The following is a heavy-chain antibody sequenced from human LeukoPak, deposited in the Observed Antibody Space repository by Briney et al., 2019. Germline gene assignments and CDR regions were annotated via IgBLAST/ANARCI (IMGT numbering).Heavy chain of an antibody. V-gene: IGHV1-18*04. Sequence: ASVKVSCKASGYTFTSYGISWVRQAPGQGLEWMGWISAYNGNTNYAQKLQGRVTMTTDTSTSTAYMELRSLRSDDTAVYYCARDSSSWYVLLYYYGMDVWGKGTTVTVSS. CDR2: ISAYNGNT. D-gene: IGHD6-13*01. J-gene: IGHJ6*04. CDR1: GYTFTSYG. CDR3: ARDSSSWYVLLYYYGMDV.